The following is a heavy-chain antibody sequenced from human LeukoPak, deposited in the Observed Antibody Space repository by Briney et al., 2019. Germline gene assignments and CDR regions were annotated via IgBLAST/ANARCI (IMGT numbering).Heavy chain of an antibody. V-gene: IGHV1-46*03. CDR3: GSFLSGDSDGYYLAGSY. CDR2: INPSGGST. D-gene: IGHD1-26*01. J-gene: IGHJ4*02. Sequence: ASVKVSCKASGYTFTSYYMHLVRQAPGQGLEWMGIINPSGGSTSYAQKFQGRVTMTRDTTTSTVYMELSSLRSEDTAVYCCGSFLSGDSDGYYLAGSYWGQGTLVTVSS. CDR1: GYTFTSYY.